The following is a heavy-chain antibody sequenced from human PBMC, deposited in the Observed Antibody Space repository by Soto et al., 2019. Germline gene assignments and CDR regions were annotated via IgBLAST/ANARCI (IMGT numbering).Heavy chain of an antibody. CDR2: IYYSGST. D-gene: IGHD2-8*01. CDR1: GCSISSYY. Sequence: SETLSLTCTFSGCSISSYYWSWIRQPPGKGLEWIGYIYYSGSTNYNPSLKSRVTISVDTSKNQFSLKLSSVTAADTAVYYCAREETGHCTNGVCYPPRFDYWGQGTLVTVSS. J-gene: IGHJ4*02. CDR3: AREETGHCTNGVCYPPRFDY. V-gene: IGHV4-59*01.